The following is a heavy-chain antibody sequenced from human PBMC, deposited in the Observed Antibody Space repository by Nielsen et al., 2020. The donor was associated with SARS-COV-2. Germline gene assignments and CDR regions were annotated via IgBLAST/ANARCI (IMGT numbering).Heavy chain of an antibody. CDR2: IYYSGST. J-gene: IGHJ5*02. CDR3: ARGWGRDGYL. Sequence: SETLSLTCTVSGGSISSGGYYWSWIRQHPGKGLEWIGYIYYSGSTYYNPSLKSRVTISVDTSKNQFSLKLSSVTAADTAVYYCARGWGRDGYLWGQGTLVTVSS. D-gene: IGHD5-24*01. CDR1: GGSISSGGYY. V-gene: IGHV4-31*03.